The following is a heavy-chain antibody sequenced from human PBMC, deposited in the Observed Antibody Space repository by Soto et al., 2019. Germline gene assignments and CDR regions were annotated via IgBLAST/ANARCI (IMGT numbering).Heavy chain of an antibody. J-gene: IGHJ6*02. Sequence: SVKVSCKASGYTFTSYDINWVRQATGQGLEWTGWMNPNSGNTGYAQKFQGRVTMTRNTSISTAYMELSSLRSEDTAVYYCARFGFDDYVWGSYRPFYYYYGMDVWGQGTTVTVSS. CDR3: ARFGFDDYVWGSYRPFYYYYGMDV. CDR2: MNPNSGNT. V-gene: IGHV1-8*01. CDR1: GYTFTSYD. D-gene: IGHD3-16*02.